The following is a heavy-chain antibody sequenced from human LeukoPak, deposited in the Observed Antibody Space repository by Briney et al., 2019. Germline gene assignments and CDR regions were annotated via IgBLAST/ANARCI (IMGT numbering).Heavy chain of an antibody. D-gene: IGHD6-19*01. Sequence: SETLSLTCTVSGGSISSYYWSWIRQPPGKGLEWIGYIYYSGSTNYNPSLKSRVTISVDTSKNQFSLKLSSVTAADTAVYYCAGVGPVHSSGWYKGDPGSIDYWGQGTLVTVSS. CDR1: GGSISSYY. CDR3: AGVGPVHSSGWYKGDPGSIDY. V-gene: IGHV4-59*01. J-gene: IGHJ4*02. CDR2: IYYSGST.